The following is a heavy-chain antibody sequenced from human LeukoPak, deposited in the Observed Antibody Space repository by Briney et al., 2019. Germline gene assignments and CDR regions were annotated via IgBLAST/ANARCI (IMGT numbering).Heavy chain of an antibody. D-gene: IGHD2-2*01. CDR3: ARGRDVVVVPAADFDY. V-gene: IGHV6-1*01. Sequence: SQTLSLTCVISGDSVSRNNIAWSWIRQSPSRGLEWLGRTYYNSQRYTDYAVSVRSRITINPDTSKNQFSLQLNSVTPEDTAVYYCARGRDVVVVPAADFDYWGQGILVTVSS. CDR2: TYYNSQRYT. CDR1: GDSVSRNNIA. J-gene: IGHJ4*02.